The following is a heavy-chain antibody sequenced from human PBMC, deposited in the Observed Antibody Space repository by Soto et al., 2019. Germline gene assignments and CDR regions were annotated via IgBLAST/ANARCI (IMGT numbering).Heavy chain of an antibody. D-gene: IGHD6-19*01. CDR2: IYWDDDK. J-gene: IGHJ4*02. Sequence: QITLKESGPALVKPTQTLTLTCTFSGFSLTTRGVGVAWIRQPPGKALEWLALIYWDDDKRYSPSLKSRLTVTKDTSKNQVVLTMTSMDPVDTATYYCAHRGGYTSGWSIAFWGQGTLVTVSS. CDR1: GFSLTTRGVG. CDR3: AHRGGYTSGWSIAF. V-gene: IGHV2-5*02.